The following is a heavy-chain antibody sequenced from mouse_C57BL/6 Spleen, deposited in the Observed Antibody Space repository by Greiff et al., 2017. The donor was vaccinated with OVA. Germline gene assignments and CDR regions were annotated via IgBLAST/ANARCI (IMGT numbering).Heavy chain of an antibody. CDR2: IYPRDGST. J-gene: IGHJ4*01. D-gene: IGHD1-1*01. CDR1: GYTFTDHT. V-gene: IGHV1-78*01. CDR3: ANTVVATDYAMDY. Sequence: LVESDAELVKPGASVKISCKVSGYTFTDHTIHWMKQRPEQGLEWIGYIYPRDGSTKYNEKFKGKATLTADKSSSTAYMQLNSLTSEDSAVYFCANTVVATDYAMDYWGQGTSVTVSS.